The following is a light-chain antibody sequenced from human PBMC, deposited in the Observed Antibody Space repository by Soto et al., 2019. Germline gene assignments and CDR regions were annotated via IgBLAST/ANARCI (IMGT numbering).Light chain of an antibody. V-gene: IGLV2-14*01. CDR1: SSDVGGYNY. CDR2: DVS. J-gene: IGLJ1*01. Sequence: QSVLTQPASVSGSPGQSITISCTGTSSDVGGYNYVSWYQQQPGKAPKFMIYDVSNRPSGVSNRFSGSKSGNTASLTISGLQAEDEADYYCCSYTTSNTRQIAFVTGTKVTVL. CDR3: CSYTTSNTRQIA.